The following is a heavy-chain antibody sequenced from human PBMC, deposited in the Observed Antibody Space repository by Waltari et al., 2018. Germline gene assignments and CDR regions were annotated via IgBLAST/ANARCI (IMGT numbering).Heavy chain of an antibody. CDR2: ISGSGGGT. CDR3: AKSYYGSGQWGTYFDY. V-gene: IGHV3-23*01. J-gene: IGHJ4*02. CDR1: GFTLSNYA. Sequence: EVQLLESGGGLIQPGGSLRLSCVASGFTLSNYAISWVRQAPGKGLEWVSAISGSGGGTYYADCVKVRFTISRDTSENTLYLQVNSLTAEDTAVYYCAKSYYGSGQWGTYFDYWGQGTQVTVSS. D-gene: IGHD3-10*01.